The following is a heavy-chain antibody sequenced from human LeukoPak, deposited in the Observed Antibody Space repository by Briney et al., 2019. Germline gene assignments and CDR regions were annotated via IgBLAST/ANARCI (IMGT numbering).Heavy chain of an antibody. D-gene: IGHD6-13*01. Sequence: GGSLRLSCAASGFIFSSYSMNWVRQAPGKGLEWVSYISSGGSTIYYADSVKGRFTISRDNAKNSLYLQMNSLRAEDTAVYYCAKGRTSGSSWPFDYWGQGTLVTVSS. J-gene: IGHJ4*02. CDR3: AKGRTSGSSWPFDY. V-gene: IGHV3-48*01. CDR2: ISSGGSTI. CDR1: GFIFSSYS.